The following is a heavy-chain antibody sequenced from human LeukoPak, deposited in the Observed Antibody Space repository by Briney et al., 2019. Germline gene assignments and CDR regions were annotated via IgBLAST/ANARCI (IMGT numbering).Heavy chain of an antibody. V-gene: IGHV4-4*07. J-gene: IGHJ4*02. CDR3: AAQLTVSGATFDY. CDR1: GASISGYY. D-gene: IGHD4-17*01. CDR2: IYISGST. Sequence: SETLSLTCNVSGASISGYYWTWIRQPAGKGLEWIGRIYISGSTNYNPSLRSRVTVSVDTSQNQFSLKVNSVTAADTAVYYCAAQLTVSGATFDYWGQGTQVTVSS.